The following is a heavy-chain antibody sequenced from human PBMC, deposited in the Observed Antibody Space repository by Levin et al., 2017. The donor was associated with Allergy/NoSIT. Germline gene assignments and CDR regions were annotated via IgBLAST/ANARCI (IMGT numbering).Heavy chain of an antibody. V-gene: IGHV4-59*01. Sequence: SETLSLTCTVSGGSISSYYWSWIRQPPGKGLEWIGYIYYSGSTNYNPSLKSRVTISVDTSKNQFSLKLSSVTAADTAVYYCAREYSSSGVDPWGQGTLVTVSS. J-gene: IGHJ5*02. D-gene: IGHD6-6*01. CDR1: GGSISSYY. CDR2: IYYSGST. CDR3: AREYSSSGVDP.